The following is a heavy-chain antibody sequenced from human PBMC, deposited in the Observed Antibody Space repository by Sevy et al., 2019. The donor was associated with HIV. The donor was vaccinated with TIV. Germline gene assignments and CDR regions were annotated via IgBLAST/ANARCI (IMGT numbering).Heavy chain of an antibody. V-gene: IGHV4-39*01. CDR2: IYQSGTT. D-gene: IGHD3-22*01. CDR1: GDSISSESYY. J-gene: IGHJ4*02. CDR3: ARALYYYDVSGYCFDY. Sequence: SETLSLTCAVSGDSISSESYYWGWIRQSPGKGLEWIASIYQSGTTNYNPSLKSRVTMSIDSSKSQFSLKLSSVTPADTASYYCARALYYYDVSGYCFDYWGQGILVTVSS.